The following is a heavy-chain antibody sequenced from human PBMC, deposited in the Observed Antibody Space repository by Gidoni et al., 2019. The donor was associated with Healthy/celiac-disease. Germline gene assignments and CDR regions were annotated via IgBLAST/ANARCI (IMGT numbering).Heavy chain of an antibody. CDR1: CFPFSSYA. D-gene: IGHD2-8*01. CDR3: AKEGNGLAAFQH. V-gene: IGHV3-23*01. Sequence: EVQLLESGGGFVPPGGSLRLPCSAPCFPFSSYAMSWVRQAPGKGLEWVSAISGSGGSTYYADSVKGRFTISRDNSKNTLYLQMNSLRAEDTAVYYCAKEGNGLAAFQHWGQGTLVTVSS. J-gene: IGHJ1*01. CDR2: ISGSGGST.